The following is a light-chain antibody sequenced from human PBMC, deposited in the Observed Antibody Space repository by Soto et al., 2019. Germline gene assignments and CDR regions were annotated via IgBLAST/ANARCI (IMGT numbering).Light chain of an antibody. V-gene: IGLV2-14*01. CDR1: SSDVGDYDY. Sequence: QSALTQPASVSGSPGQSITISCTGTSSDVGDYDYVSWYQQHPGKAPKLMIYEVTNRPSGVSNRFSGSKSGNTASLTISGLQTDDEADYYCSSYTGSSTYVFGTGTQLTVL. CDR2: EVT. CDR3: SSYTGSSTYV. J-gene: IGLJ1*01.